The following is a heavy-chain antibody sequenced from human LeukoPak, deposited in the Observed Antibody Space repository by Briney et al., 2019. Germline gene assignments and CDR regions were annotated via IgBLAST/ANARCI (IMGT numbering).Heavy chain of an antibody. V-gene: IGHV4-34*01. D-gene: IGHD6-13*01. CDR3: ARDPYSSRSFDY. CDR2: INHSGST. CDR1: GGSFSGYY. Sequence: ASETLSLTCAVYGGSFSGYYWSWIRQPPGKGLEWIGEINHSGSTNYNPSLKSRVTISVDTSKNRFSLKLSSVTAADTAVYYCARDPYSSRSFDYWGQGTLVTVSS. J-gene: IGHJ4*02.